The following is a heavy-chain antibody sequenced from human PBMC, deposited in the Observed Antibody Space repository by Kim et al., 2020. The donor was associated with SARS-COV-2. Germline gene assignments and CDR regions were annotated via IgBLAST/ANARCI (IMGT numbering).Heavy chain of an antibody. J-gene: IGHJ6*03. Sequence: VKGRFTIYRDNAKNSLYLQMNSLRSEDTAVYYCSIDRAPYSSSLYYDYMDVWGKGTTVTVSS. CDR3: SIDRAPYSSSLYYDYMDV. D-gene: IGHD6-6*01. V-gene: IGHV3-11*06.